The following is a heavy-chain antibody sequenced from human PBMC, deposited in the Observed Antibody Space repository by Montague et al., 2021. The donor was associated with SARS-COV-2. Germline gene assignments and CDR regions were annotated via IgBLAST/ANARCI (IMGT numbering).Heavy chain of an antibody. V-gene: IGHV4-59*08. J-gene: IGHJ5*02. CDR1: GGSISAYY. CDR3: ARHHPSITIFGVVTIGSWFDP. CDR2: MYNSRSS. Sequence: SETLSLTCTVSGGSISAYYWSWIRQPPGKGLEWIAYMYNSRSSNYNPSLKSRVTISVDTSKNQFSLKLSSVTAADTAVYYCARHHPSITIFGVVTIGSWFDPWGQGTLVTVSS. D-gene: IGHD3-3*01.